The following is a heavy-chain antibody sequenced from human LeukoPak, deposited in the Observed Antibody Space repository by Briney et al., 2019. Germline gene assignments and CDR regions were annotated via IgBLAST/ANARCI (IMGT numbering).Heavy chain of an antibody. CDR2: VFYTGIT. CDR1: DASISSSNYY. D-gene: IGHD4-17*01. Sequence: PSETLSLTCTVSDASISSSNYYWVWIRQPPGKGLEWLGSVFYTGITYYNPSLKSRVTISVDTSKNQFSLKLSSVTAADTAVYYCARDFPLLTVTFTHWFDPWGQGTLVTVSS. V-gene: IGHV4-39*07. CDR3: ARDFPLLTVTFTHWFDP. J-gene: IGHJ5*02.